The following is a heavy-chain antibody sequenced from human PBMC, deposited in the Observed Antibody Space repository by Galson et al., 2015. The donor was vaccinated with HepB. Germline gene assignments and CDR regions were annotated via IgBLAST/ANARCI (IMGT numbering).Heavy chain of an antibody. D-gene: IGHD2-15*01. CDR1: GYSITSYW. Sequence: QSGAEVKKPGESLRISCKGSGYSITSYWNTWVRQMPGKGLEWMGRIDPSDSYTNYSPSFQGHVTISADESISTAYLQWSSLKASDTAMYYCARQYCSGGSCYGVDQYYYGMDVWGQGTTVTVSS. J-gene: IGHJ6*01. CDR3: ARQYCSGGSCYGVDQYYYGMDV. CDR2: IDPSDSYT. V-gene: IGHV5-10-1*01.